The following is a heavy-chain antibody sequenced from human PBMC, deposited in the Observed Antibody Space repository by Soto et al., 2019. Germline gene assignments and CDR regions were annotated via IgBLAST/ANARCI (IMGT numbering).Heavy chain of an antibody. CDR2: IYYSGST. V-gene: IGHV4-30-4*01. CDR3: ARGAAAADNLRFDP. CDR1: GGSISSGDYY. J-gene: IGHJ5*02. D-gene: IGHD6-13*01. Sequence: QVQLQESGPGLVKPSQTLSLTCTVSGGSISSGDYYWSWIRQPPGKGLEWIGPIYYSGSTYYNPPGRGRVTMTVDTSKHQLSLKRSCVTAADTAVYYCARGAAAADNLRFDPWGQGTLVTVSS.